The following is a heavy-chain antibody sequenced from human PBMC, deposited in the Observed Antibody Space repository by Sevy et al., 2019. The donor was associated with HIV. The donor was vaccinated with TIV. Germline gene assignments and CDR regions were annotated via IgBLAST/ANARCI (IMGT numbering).Heavy chain of an antibody. D-gene: IGHD2-2*01. CDR2: MNPNSGNT. CDR3: ASGYCSSTSCQGAGLDV. CDR1: GYTFTSYD. Sequence: ASVKVSCKASGYTFTSYDINWVRQATGQGLEWMGWMNPNSGNTGYAQTFQGRVTMTRNTSISTAYMGLSSLRSEDTAVYYCASGYCSSTSCQGAGLDVWGQGTTVTVSS. V-gene: IGHV1-8*01. J-gene: IGHJ6*02.